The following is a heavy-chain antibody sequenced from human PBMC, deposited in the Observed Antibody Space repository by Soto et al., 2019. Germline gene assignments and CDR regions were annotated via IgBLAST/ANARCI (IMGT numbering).Heavy chain of an antibody. Sequence: GGSLRLSCAASGFTFSSYSMNWVRKAPGKGLEWVSSISSSSSYIYYADSVKGRFTISRDNAKNSLYLQMNSLRAEDTAVYYCARDQTRGYSYGNNWFDPWGQGTLVTVSS. V-gene: IGHV3-21*01. CDR2: ISSSSSYI. D-gene: IGHD5-18*01. J-gene: IGHJ5*02. CDR1: GFTFSSYS. CDR3: ARDQTRGYSYGNNWFDP.